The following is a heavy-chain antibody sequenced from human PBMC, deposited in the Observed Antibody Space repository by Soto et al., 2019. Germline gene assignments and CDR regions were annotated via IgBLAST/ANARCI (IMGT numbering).Heavy chain of an antibody. D-gene: IGHD1-26*01. CDR1: GSTFRDYA. CDR3: AREVGAPSGWLDP. J-gene: IGHJ5*02. V-gene: IGHV3-23*01. CDR2: LSGSLNSA. Sequence: EVQVLQSGGGLGQPGGSLRLSCAAGGSTFRDYAMSWVRQAPGKGLEWVSTLSGSLNSAFYADSVKGRFTISRDSSDNILYLQMDNLRDEDTALYYCAREVGAPSGWLDPWGQGTQVTVSS.